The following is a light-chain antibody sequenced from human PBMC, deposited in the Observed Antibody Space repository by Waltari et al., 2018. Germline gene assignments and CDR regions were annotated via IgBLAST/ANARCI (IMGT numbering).Light chain of an antibody. CDR1: SSDVGTSNY. CDR2: DVY. Sequence: GSPGQSITISCTGTSSDVGTSNYVSWYHQHPGKAPKLIIYDVYKRPSGASNRFSGSKSGNTASLTISVLQAEDEADYYCSSYTSSTSYVFGTGTKVTVL. J-gene: IGLJ1*01. CDR3: SSYTSSTSYV. V-gene: IGLV2-14*03.